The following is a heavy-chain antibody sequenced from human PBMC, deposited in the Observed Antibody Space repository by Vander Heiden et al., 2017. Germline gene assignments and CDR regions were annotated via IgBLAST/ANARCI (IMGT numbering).Heavy chain of an antibody. CDR3: VRGRSSFDY. J-gene: IGHJ4*02. Sequence: EVQLVGSGGGLVEPGRSLRPFFTASGCSCSSYWMSWVRQAPGKGLEWVANIKQDGSEKYYVDSVKGRFTTSRDNAKNSLYLQMNSLRAEDTAVYYCVRGRSSFDYWGQGTLVTVSS. CDR2: IKQDGSEK. V-gene: IGHV3-7*04. CDR1: GCSCSSYW. D-gene: IGHD6-6*01.